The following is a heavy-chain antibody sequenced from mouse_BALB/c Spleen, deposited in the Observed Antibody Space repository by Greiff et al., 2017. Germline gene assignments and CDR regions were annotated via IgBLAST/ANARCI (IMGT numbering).Heavy chain of an antibody. J-gene: IGHJ4*01. V-gene: IGHV5-17*02. Sequence: EVQLVESGGGLVQPGGSRKLSCAASGFTFSSFGMHWVRQAPEKGLEWVAYISSGSSTIYYADTVKGRFTISRDNPKNTLFLQMTSLRSEDTAMYYCARRDYYYGSSYIYAMDYWGQGTSVTVSS. D-gene: IGHD1-1*01. CDR3: ARRDYYYGSSYIYAMDY. CDR1: GFTFSSFG. CDR2: ISSGSSTI.